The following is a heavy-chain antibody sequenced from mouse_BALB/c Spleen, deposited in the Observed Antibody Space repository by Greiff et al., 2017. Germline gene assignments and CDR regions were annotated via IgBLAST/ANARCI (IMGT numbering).Heavy chain of an antibody. CDR1: GFNIKDTY. D-gene: IGHD2-3*01. CDR3: ASSADGYYAMDY. V-gene: IGHV14-3*02. J-gene: IGHJ4*01. Sequence: EVQLQQSGAELVKPGASVKLSCTASGFNIKDTYMHWVKQRPEQGLEWIGRIDPANGNTKYDPKFQGKATITADTSSNTAYLQLSSLTSEDTAVYYCASSADGYYAMDYWGQGTSVTVSS. CDR2: IDPANGNT.